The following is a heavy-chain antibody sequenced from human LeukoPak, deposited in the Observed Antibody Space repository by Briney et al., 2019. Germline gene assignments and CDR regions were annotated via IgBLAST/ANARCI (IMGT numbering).Heavy chain of an antibody. J-gene: IGHJ6*03. CDR3: ARGPSYYMDV. CDR2: ISSNGGST. CDR1: GFTFSSYA. Sequence: GGSLRLSCAASGFTFSSYAMHWVHQAPGKGLEYVSAISSNGGSTYYANSVKGRFTISRDNSKNTLYLQMGSLRAEDMAVYYCARGPSYYMDVWGKGTTVTVSS. V-gene: IGHV3-64*01.